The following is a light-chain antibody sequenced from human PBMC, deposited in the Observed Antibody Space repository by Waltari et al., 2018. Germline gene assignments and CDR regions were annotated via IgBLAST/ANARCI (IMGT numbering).Light chain of an antibody. V-gene: IGLV2-8*01. CDR3: SSYAGNNIVV. CDR2: GVS. J-gene: IGLJ2*01. Sequence: QSALTQPPSASGSPGQSVTISCTGTSSHVGGYNYVSWYQQHPGKAPKLMIYGVSKRPSGVPDRFSGSKSGNTASLTVSGLQAEDEADYYCSSYAGNNIVVFGGGTKLTVL. CDR1: SSHVGGYNY.